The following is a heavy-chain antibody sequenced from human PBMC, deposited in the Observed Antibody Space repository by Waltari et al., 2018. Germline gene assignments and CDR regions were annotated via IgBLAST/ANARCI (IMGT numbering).Heavy chain of an antibody. Sequence: PLFESGGALVLAGRSLNLPCAASGSPFNSYAINWVRRAPGTGLQWVAAISISDATYHADSVKGRFTISRDTSKDTVYLQMNSLRVEDTAVYYCAKPFYNWDDPLDSWGQGTLVTVSS. CDR2: ISISDAT. D-gene: IGHD1-20*01. CDR1: GSPFNSYA. J-gene: IGHJ4*02. CDR3: AKPFYNWDDPLDS. V-gene: IGHV3-23*01.